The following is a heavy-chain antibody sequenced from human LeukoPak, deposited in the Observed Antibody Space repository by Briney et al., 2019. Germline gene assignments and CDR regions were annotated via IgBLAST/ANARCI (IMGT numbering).Heavy chain of an antibody. CDR2: IKSKTDGGTT. CDR3: TTDQQQWRPHYFDY. Sequence: GGSLRLSCAASGFTFSNAWMSWVRQAPGKGLEWVGRIKSKTDGGTTDYAAPVKGRFTISRDDSKNTLYLQMNSLKTEDTAVYYCTTDQQQWRPHYFDYWGQGTLVTVSS. J-gene: IGHJ4*02. CDR1: GFTFSNAW. D-gene: IGHD6-13*01. V-gene: IGHV3-15*01.